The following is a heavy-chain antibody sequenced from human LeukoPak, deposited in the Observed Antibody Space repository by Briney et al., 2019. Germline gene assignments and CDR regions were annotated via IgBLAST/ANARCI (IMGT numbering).Heavy chain of an antibody. CDR1: GFTFSTFA. V-gene: IGHV3-23*01. D-gene: IGHD2-15*01. CDR3: AKWGCSGGNCYPFDF. CDR2: IFPSGGEI. J-gene: IGHJ4*02. Sequence: PGGSLILSCEASGFTFSTFAMIWVRQPPGKGLEWVSSIFPSGGEIHYADSVRGRFTISRDNSKSTLSLQMNSLRAEDTAIYYCAKWGCSGGNCYPFDFWGQGTLVTVSS.